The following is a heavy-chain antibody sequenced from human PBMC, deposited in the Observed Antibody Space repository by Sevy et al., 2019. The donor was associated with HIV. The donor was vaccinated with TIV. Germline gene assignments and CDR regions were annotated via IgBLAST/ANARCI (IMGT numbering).Heavy chain of an antibody. Sequence: SLRLSCTTSGFTFGDYAMNWVRQAPGKGLEWVGFIRSKPYGEATEYAASVKGRFTISRDDSKSIAYLQMNSLKSEGTAVYYCTRDPRKQFVLDNWFDSWGQGTLVTVSS. J-gene: IGHJ5*01. V-gene: IGHV3-49*04. CDR2: IRSKPYGEAT. CDR3: TRDPRKQFVLDNWFDS. D-gene: IGHD6-6*01. CDR1: GFTFGDYA.